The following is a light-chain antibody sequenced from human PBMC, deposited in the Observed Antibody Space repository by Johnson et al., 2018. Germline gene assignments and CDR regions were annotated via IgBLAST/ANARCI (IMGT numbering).Light chain of an antibody. Sequence: QSVLTQPPSVSAAPGQKVTISCSGSSSNIGNNYVSWYQQLPGTAPKLLIYENNKRPSGIPDRFSGSKSGTSATLGITGLKNGDGADFYCGTGDSSLSAGNVFGTGTKVTV. V-gene: IGLV1-51*02. J-gene: IGLJ1*01. CDR1: SSNIGNNY. CDR3: GTGDSSLSAGNV. CDR2: ENN.